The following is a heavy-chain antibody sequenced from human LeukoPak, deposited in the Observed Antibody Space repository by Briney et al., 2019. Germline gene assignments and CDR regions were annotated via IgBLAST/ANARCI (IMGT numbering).Heavy chain of an antibody. Sequence: SETLSLTCTVSGGSISSSSYYWGWIRQPPGKGLEWIGSIYCSGSTYYNPSLKSRVTISVDTSKNQFSLKLSSVTAADTAVYYCASTQEMYYYYYMDVWGKGTTVTVSS. J-gene: IGHJ6*03. CDR2: IYCSGST. D-gene: IGHD5-24*01. CDR1: GGSISSSSYY. V-gene: IGHV4-39*01. CDR3: ASTQEMYYYYYMDV.